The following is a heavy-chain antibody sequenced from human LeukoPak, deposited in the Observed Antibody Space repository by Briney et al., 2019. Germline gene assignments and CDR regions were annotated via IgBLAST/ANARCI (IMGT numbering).Heavy chain of an antibody. CDR2: IYNSGTA. D-gene: IGHD6-13*01. Sequence: SETLSLTCTVSGGSLSSSDQYWSCIRQPPGKGLEWIAYIYNSGTAYYNPSLKSRVSISVDTSKNQFSLKLSFVTAADTAVYYCARGDSSSWSFKIWGQGTLVSVSS. CDR1: GGSLSSSDQY. J-gene: IGHJ4*01. V-gene: IGHV4-30-4*01. CDR3: ARGDSSSWSFKI.